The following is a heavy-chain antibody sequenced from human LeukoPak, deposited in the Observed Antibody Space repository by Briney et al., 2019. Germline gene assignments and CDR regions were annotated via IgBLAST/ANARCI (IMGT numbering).Heavy chain of an antibody. CDR1: GYTFTSYG. Sequence: ASVKVSCKASGYTFTSYGISWVRQAPGQGLEWMGWISAYNGNTNYAQKLQGRVTMTTDTSTSTAYMELRSLGSDDTAVYYCARGTSLLPSDNTLYYFDYWGQGTLVTVSS. CDR2: ISAYNGNT. V-gene: IGHV1-18*01. CDR3: ARGTSLLPSDNTLYYFDY. J-gene: IGHJ4*02. D-gene: IGHD2-2*01.